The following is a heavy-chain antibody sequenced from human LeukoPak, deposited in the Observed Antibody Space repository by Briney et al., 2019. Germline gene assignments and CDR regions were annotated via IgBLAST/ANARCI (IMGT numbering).Heavy chain of an antibody. CDR1: GGSISNSSYY. J-gene: IGHJ4*02. D-gene: IGHD3-22*01. CDR3: ASLYDSRWGYFDY. V-gene: IGHV4-39*01. CDR2: IYYSGST. Sequence: PSQTLSLTCAVSGGSISNSSYYWGRIRQPPGKGLEWIGSIYYSGSTYYNPSLKSRVTISVDTSKNQFSLKLSSVTAADTAVYYCASLYDSRWGYFDYWGQGTLVTVSS.